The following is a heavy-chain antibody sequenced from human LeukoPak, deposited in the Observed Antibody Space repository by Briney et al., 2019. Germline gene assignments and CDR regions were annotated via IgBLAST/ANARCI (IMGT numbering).Heavy chain of an antibody. CDR2: IIPIFGTA. V-gene: IGHV1-69*05. Sequence: GASVKVSCKASGCTFSSYAISWVRQAPGQGLEWMRGIIPIFGTANYAQKFQGRVTITTDESTSTDYMELSSLRSEDTAVYYCASRGDFRTRGAFDIWGQGTMVTVSS. J-gene: IGHJ3*02. D-gene: IGHD4-17*01. CDR1: GCTFSSYA. CDR3: ASRGDFRTRGAFDI.